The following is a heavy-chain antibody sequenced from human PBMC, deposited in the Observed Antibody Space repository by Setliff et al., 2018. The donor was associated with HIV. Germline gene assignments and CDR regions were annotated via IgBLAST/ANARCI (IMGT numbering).Heavy chain of an antibody. V-gene: IGHV4-38-2*02. D-gene: IGHD3-10*01. J-gene: IGHJ5*02. CDR3: ARDSGYHSGIQKWFDP. Sequence: SETLSLTCAVSGYSISSGYYWGWIRQPAGKGLEWIGHIYPSGSTNYNPSLKSRVTMSVDTSKSQFSLELSSVTAADTAVYYCARDSGYHSGIQKWFDPWGQGTLVTVSS. CDR1: GYSISSGYY. CDR2: IYPSGST.